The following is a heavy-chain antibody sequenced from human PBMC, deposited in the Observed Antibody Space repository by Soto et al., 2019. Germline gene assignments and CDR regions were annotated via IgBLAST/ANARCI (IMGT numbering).Heavy chain of an antibody. D-gene: IGHD3-3*01. CDR1: GGSMSRYY. J-gene: IGHJ6*02. Sequence: PSETLSLTCTVSGGSMSRYYWSWIRQPPGKGLEWIGYIYYTGGTSYNPSLKSRVIMSVDTSKNQFSLKLSSVTAADTAVYYCARGSGRMYYDTWSGYDYGMDVWGQGTTVTVSS. CDR2: IYYTGGT. V-gene: IGHV4-59*01. CDR3: ARGSGRMYYDTWSGYDYGMDV.